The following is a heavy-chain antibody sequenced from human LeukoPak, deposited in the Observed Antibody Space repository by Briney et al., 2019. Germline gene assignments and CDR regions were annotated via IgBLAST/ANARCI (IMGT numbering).Heavy chain of an antibody. D-gene: IGHD2-15*01. CDR2: IYTSGST. J-gene: IGHJ4*02. V-gene: IGHV4-61*02. CDR1: GGSISSGSYY. Sequence: PSQTLSLTCTVSGGSISSGSYYWSWIRQPAGKGLEWIGRIYTSGSTNYNPSLKSRVTMSVDTSKNQFSLKLSSVTAADTAVYYCARDCSGGSCYPGFDYWGQGTLVTVSS. CDR3: ARDCSGGSCYPGFDY.